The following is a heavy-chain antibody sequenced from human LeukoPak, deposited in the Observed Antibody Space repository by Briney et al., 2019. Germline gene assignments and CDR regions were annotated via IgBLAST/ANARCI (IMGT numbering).Heavy chain of an antibody. CDR2: IYYSGST. CDR1: GSSISSYY. J-gene: IGHJ4*02. Sequence: SETLSLTCTVSGSSISSYYWSWIRQPPGKGLEWIGYIYYSGSTNYNPSLKSRVTISVDTSKNQFSLKLSSVTAADTAVYYCARAQWDYDSSGYYYFDYWGQGTLVTVSS. D-gene: IGHD3-22*01. CDR3: ARAQWDYDSSGYYYFDY. V-gene: IGHV4-59*01.